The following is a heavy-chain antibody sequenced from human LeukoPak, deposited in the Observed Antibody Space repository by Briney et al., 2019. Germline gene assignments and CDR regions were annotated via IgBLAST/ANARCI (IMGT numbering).Heavy chain of an antibody. J-gene: IGHJ4*02. CDR2: IYYSGST. D-gene: IGHD6-19*01. CDR3: ARQGGWSSHFDY. CDR1: GGSISSYY. V-gene: IGHV4-59*08. Sequence: PSETLSLTCTVSGGSISSYYWSWIRQPPGKGLEWIGYIYYSGSTNYNPSLKSRVTISVDTSKNQFSLKLSSVTAADTAVYYCARQGGWSSHFDYWGQGTLVTVSS.